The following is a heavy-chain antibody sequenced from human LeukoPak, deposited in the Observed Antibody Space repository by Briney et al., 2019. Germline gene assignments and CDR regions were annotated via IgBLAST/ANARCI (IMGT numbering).Heavy chain of an antibody. CDR3: AFDFGGYSDT. J-gene: IGHJ5*02. CDR2: TNPDGSRG. V-gene: IGHV3-74*01. D-gene: IGHD3-10*01. Sequence: GGSLRLSCAVSGASFSTFWMHWVRQVPGKGPAWVSGTNPDGSRGDYADSVKGRFTISRHNARDTLYLQMNSLRVDDTAMYYCAFDFGGYSDTWGQGTLVTVSS. CDR1: GASFSTFW.